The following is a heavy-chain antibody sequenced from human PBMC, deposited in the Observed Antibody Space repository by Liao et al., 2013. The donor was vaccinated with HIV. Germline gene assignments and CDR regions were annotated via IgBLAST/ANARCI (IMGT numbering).Heavy chain of an antibody. CDR1: GGSISSSSYY. D-gene: IGHD6-13*01. CDR2: IYTSGST. J-gene: IGHJ3*02. CDR3: ATGIPAAGPNDAFDI. Sequence: QLQLQESGPGLVKPSETLSLTCTVSGGSISSSSYYWSWIRQPAGKGLEWIGRIYTSGSTNYNPSLKSRVTISVDTSKNQFSLKLSSVTAADTAVYYCATGIPAAGPNDAFDIWGQGTMVTVSS. V-gene: IGHV4-61*02.